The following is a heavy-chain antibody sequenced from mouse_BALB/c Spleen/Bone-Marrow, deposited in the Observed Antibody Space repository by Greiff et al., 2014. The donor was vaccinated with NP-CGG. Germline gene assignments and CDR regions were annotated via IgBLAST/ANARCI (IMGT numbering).Heavy chain of an antibody. CDR2: ISYSGNT. J-gene: IGHJ2*01. D-gene: IGHD2-4*01. CDR1: GYSITSDYA. Sequence: VQLQQPGPGLVKPSQSLSLTCTVTGYSITSDYAWNWIRQFPGNKLEWMGYISYSGNTSYNPSLKGRISITRDTSKNQFFLQLNSVTTENTATYYGARYDYDGVDYWGQGTTPTVSS. V-gene: IGHV3-2*02. CDR3: ARYDYDGVDY.